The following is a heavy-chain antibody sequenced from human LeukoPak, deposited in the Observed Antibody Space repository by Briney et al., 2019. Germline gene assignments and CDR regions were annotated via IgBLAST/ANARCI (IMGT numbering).Heavy chain of an antibody. Sequence: PGGSLRLSCAASGFTFSSYSMNWVRQAPGKGLGWVSSISSSSSYIYYADSVKGRFTISRDNAKNSLYLQMNSLRAEDTAVYYCAGRRTTGTAAQDYWGQGTLVTVSS. J-gene: IGHJ4*02. V-gene: IGHV3-21*01. D-gene: IGHD1-1*01. CDR2: ISSSSSYI. CDR3: AGRRTTGTAAQDY. CDR1: GFTFSSYS.